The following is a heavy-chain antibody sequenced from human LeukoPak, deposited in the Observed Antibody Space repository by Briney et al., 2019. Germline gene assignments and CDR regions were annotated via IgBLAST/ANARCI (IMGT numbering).Heavy chain of an antibody. J-gene: IGHJ6*02. CDR2: ISSSSTTI. Sequence: GGSLRLSCAASGFTFTTYSMNWVRQAPGKGLEWVSYISSSSTTIYYADSVKGRFTVSRDNAKNSLYLQMNSLRDEDTAVYYCAGEYSSSTGKCMDVWGQGTTVTVSS. CDR1: GFTFTTYS. CDR3: AGEYSSSTGKCMDV. D-gene: IGHD6-6*01. V-gene: IGHV3-48*02.